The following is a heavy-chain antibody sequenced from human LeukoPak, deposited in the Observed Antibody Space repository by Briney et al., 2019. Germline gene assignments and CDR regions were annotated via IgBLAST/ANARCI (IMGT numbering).Heavy chain of an antibody. CDR1: GGSISSSSYY. CDR3: AGSDYYYYMDV. Sequence: SETLSLTCTVSGGSISSSSYYWGWIRQPPGKWLEWIGSIYHSGSTYYNPSLKSRVTISVDTSKNQFSLKLSSVTAADTAVFYCAGSDYYYYMDVWGKGTTVTVSS. V-gene: IGHV4-39*01. J-gene: IGHJ6*03. CDR2: IYHSGST. D-gene: IGHD3-10*01.